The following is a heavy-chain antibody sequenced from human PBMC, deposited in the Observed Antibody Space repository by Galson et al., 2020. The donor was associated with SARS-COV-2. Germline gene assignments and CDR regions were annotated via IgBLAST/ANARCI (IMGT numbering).Heavy chain of an antibody. CDR3: ATRSYTGYADFEY. Sequence: SETLSLTCTVSGGSISSGTYYWSWIRQHPGKGLEWIGDIYYSGSSYYNPSLKSRITLLVDTYENQVTLKLSSVTAADTAVYYCATRSYTGYADFEYWGQGTLVNVSS. V-gene: IGHV4-31*03. CDR2: IYYSGSS. D-gene: IGHD5-12*01. CDR1: GGSISSGTYY. J-gene: IGHJ4*02.